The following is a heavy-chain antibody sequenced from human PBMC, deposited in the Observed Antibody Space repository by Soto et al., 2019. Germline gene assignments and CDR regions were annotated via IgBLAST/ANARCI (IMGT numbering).Heavy chain of an antibody. V-gene: IGHV4-39*01. CDR1: GGSISSSSYY. Sequence: QLQLQESGPGLVKPSETLSLTCTVSGGSISSSSYYWGWIRQPPGKGLEWIGSIYYSGSTYYNPSLKSRVTISVDTSKNQFSLKLSSVTAADTAVYYCARAKRGQYSGYDLDAFDIWGQGTMVTVSS. J-gene: IGHJ3*02. D-gene: IGHD5-12*01. CDR2: IYYSGST. CDR3: ARAKRGQYSGYDLDAFDI.